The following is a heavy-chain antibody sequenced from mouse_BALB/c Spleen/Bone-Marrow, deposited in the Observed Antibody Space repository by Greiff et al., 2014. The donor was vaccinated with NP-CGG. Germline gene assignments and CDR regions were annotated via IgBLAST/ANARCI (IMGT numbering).Heavy chain of an antibody. CDR2: ISSGGSYT. J-gene: IGHJ4*01. V-gene: IGHV5-6-4*01. CDR1: GFTFSSYT. CDR3: TRDPFYYGSNYAMDY. Sequence: EVQRVESGGGLVKPGGSLKLSCAASGFTFSSYTMSWVRQTPEKRLEWVATISSGGSYTYYPDSVKGRFTISRDNAKNTLYLQMSSLKSEDTAMYYCTRDPFYYGSNYAMDYWGQGTSVTVS. D-gene: IGHD1-1*01.